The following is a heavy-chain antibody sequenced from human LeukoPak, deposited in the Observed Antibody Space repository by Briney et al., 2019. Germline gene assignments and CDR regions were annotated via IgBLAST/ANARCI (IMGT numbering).Heavy chain of an antibody. V-gene: IGHV3-21*01. CDR3: AKAGNSGYDYLDS. J-gene: IGHJ5*01. CDR2: ISSSSSYI. D-gene: IGHD5-12*01. Sequence: GGSLRLSCAASGFTFSSYSMNWVRQAPGKGLEWVSSISSSSSYIYYADSVKGRFTISRDNAKNSLYLQMNSLRAEDTAVYYCAKAGNSGYDYLDSWGQGIQVTVSS. CDR1: GFTFSSYS.